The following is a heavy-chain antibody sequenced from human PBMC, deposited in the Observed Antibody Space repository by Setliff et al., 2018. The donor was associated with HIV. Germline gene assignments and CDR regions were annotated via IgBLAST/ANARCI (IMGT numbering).Heavy chain of an antibody. CDR1: GYSFTTSW. D-gene: IGHD1-26*01. Sequence: RGESLKISCKASGYSFTTSWIGWVRQMPGKGLEWMGIIFPADSDTRYSPSFRGQVTISADMSISTAYLQWSSLQASDTAMYYCVRYSGSSYKSNWFDPWGQGTRVTVSS. CDR2: IFPADSDT. CDR3: VRYSGSSYKSNWFDP. J-gene: IGHJ5*02. V-gene: IGHV5-51*01.